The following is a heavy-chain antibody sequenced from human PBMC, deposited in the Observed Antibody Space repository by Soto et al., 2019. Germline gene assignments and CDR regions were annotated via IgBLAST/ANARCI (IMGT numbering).Heavy chain of an antibody. D-gene: IGHD2-15*01. CDR3: ARGNRLRSIVVVVAATQARSAYFDY. Sequence: PSETLSLTCTVSGGSISSYYWSWTRQPPGKGLEWIGYIYYSGSTNYNPSLKSRVTISVDTSKNQFFLKLSSVTAADTAVYYCARGNRLRSIVVVVAATQARSAYFDYWGQGTLVTVSS. V-gene: IGHV4-59*12. J-gene: IGHJ4*02. CDR1: GGSISSYY. CDR2: IYYSGST.